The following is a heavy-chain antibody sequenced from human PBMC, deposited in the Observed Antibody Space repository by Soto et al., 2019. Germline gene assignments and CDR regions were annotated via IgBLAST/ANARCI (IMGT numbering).Heavy chain of an antibody. CDR3: AKEGTAEWIHYYYPTDV. Sequence: EVQLLESGGGLVQPGGSLRLSCAGSGFNFSSFALTWVRQAPGKGLEWASTISGSGGSRFYEASVKGRFTLTRDNSKDTVYLQMNSLRVEDTAFYYCAKEGTAEWIHYYYPTDVWGRGTPVTVSS. J-gene: IGHJ6*02. D-gene: IGHD5-18*01. V-gene: IGHV3-23*01. CDR1: GFNFSSFA. CDR2: ISGSGGSR.